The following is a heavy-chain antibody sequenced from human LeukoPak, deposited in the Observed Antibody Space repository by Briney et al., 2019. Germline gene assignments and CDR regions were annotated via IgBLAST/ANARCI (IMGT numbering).Heavy chain of an antibody. Sequence: GGSLRLSWAASGFTFSRYALHWVRQAPGKGLEYVSAISSGGITTQYAKSVKGRFTISRDNSKNTLYLQMGSLRVEDMGVYYCARVGSGYEWIYFGMDVWGQGTTVTVSS. V-gene: IGHV3-64*01. CDR2: ISSGGITT. J-gene: IGHJ6*02. CDR3: ARVGSGYEWIYFGMDV. CDR1: GFTFSRYA. D-gene: IGHD5-12*01.